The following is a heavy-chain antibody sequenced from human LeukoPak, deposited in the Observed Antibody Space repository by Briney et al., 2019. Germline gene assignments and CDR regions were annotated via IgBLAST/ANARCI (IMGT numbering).Heavy chain of an antibody. J-gene: IGHJ4*02. CDR1: GFTFSSYG. CDR3: ARDDYGSGSYPDY. Sequence: GGSLRLSCAASGFTFSSYGMHWVRQAPGMGLEWVAVIWYDGSNKYYADSVKGRFTISRDNSKNTLYLQMNSLRAEDTAVYYCARDDYGSGSYPDYWGQGTLVTVSS. D-gene: IGHD3-10*01. V-gene: IGHV3-33*01. CDR2: IWYDGSNK.